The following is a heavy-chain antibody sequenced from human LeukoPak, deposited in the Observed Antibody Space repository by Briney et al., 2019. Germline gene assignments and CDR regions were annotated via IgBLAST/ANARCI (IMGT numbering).Heavy chain of an antibody. D-gene: IGHD2-8*01. CDR3: ARDNNGVCLY. CDR1: GFTFSSYA. CDR2: ISYDGSNK. V-gene: IGHV3-30*04. Sequence: PGGSLTLSCAASGFTFSSYAMHWVRQAPGKGLEWVAVISYDGSNKYYADSVKGRFTISRDNSKNTLYLQMNSLRAEDTAVYYCARDNNGVCLYWGQGTLVTVSS. J-gene: IGHJ4*02.